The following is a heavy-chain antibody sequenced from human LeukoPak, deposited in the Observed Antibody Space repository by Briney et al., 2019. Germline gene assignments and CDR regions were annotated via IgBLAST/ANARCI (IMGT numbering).Heavy chain of an antibody. CDR2: IYHSGST. V-gene: IGHV4-38-2*02. Sequence: SETLSLTCTVSGYSISSGYYWGWIRQPPGKGLEWIGSIYHSGSTYYNPSLKSRVTISVDTSKNQFSLKVSSVTAADTAVYYCARDAVVTANDYWGQGTLVTVPS. D-gene: IGHD2-21*02. CDR1: GYSISSGYY. CDR3: ARDAVVTANDY. J-gene: IGHJ4*02.